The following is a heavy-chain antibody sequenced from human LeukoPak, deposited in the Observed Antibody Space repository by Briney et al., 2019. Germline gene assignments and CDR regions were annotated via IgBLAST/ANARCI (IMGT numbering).Heavy chain of an antibody. Sequence: ASVKVSCKDSGGTFSSYAISWVRQATGQGLEWMGWMNPNSGNTGYAQKFQGRVTMTRNTSISTAYMELSSLRSEDTAVYYCARGDLDAFDIWGQGTMVTVSS. J-gene: IGHJ3*02. CDR3: ARGDLDAFDI. CDR1: GGTFSSYA. CDR2: MNPNSGNT. V-gene: IGHV1-8*02.